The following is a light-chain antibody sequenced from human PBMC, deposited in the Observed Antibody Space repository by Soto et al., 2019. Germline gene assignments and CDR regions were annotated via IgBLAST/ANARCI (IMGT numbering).Light chain of an antibody. CDR3: QHYKSYSEA. CDR1: QDIRKY. V-gene: IGKV1-5*03. Sequence: DIQMTQSPYSLSASVGDRVTITCQASQDIRKYLNWYQQNPGKPPKLLIYKASTLKSGVPSRFSGSGSGTEFTLTISSLQPDDFATYYCQHYKSYSEACGQGTKVDIK. J-gene: IGKJ1*01. CDR2: KAS.